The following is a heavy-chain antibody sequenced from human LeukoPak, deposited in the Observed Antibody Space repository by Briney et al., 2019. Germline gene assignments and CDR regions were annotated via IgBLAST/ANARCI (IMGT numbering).Heavy chain of an antibody. V-gene: IGHV5-51*01. J-gene: IGHJ4*02. CDR1: GYSFTGYW. Sequence: GEPLKISCKGSGYSFTGYWIGWGRQMPGKGLEWMGIIYPGDSDTRYSPSFQGQVTISADKSISTAYLQWSSLKASDTAMYYCARRELLWFGESSPPDYWGQGTLVTVSS. CDR3: ARRELLWFGESSPPDY. D-gene: IGHD3-10*01. CDR2: IYPGDSDT.